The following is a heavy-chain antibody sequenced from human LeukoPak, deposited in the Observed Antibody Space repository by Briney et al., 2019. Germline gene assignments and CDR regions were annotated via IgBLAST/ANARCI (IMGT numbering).Heavy chain of an antibody. J-gene: IGHJ5*02. CDR1: GGSMRTYN. V-gene: IGHV4-59*01. CDR2: VYYGGRT. D-gene: IGHD1-1*01. Sequence: SETLSLTCTVSGGSMRTYNYNWIRQSPGKGLEWIGNVYYGGRTKYNPSLKGRAPTSIDTSKSQFSLKLSSVTAADTAMYYGARNWNILGDTNWFDPWGQGTLVTVSS. CDR3: ARNWNILGDTNWFDP.